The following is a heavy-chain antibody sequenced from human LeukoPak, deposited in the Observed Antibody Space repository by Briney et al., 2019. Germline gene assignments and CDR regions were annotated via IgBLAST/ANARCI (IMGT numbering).Heavy chain of an antibody. Sequence: GGSLRLSCAAAGFIFDDYAMHWVRQPPGKGLEWVSGISWNSGSIGYADSVKGRFPISRDNAKNALFLQMNCLRAEDTAVYYCARVLRYCSGGNCYSGGLGYMDVWGKGTTVTISS. CDR2: ISWNSGSI. V-gene: IGHV3-9*01. J-gene: IGHJ6*03. CDR1: GFIFDDYA. CDR3: ARVLRYCSGGNCYSGGLGYMDV. D-gene: IGHD2-15*01.